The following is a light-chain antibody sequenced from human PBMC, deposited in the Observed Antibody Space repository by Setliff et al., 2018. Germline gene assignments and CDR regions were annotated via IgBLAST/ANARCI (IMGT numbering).Light chain of an antibody. CDR2: HNN. Sequence: QGPSVSGAPGQRVSISCTGIGAGFTLHWYQQLPTTAPKLLISHNNNRPSGVPDRFSGSRSGTSASLVITGLQAEDEADYYCQSYAGGLGGYVVGGGTKVTV. CDR3: QSYAGGLGGYV. V-gene: IGLV1-40*01. CDR1: GAGFT. J-gene: IGLJ1*01.